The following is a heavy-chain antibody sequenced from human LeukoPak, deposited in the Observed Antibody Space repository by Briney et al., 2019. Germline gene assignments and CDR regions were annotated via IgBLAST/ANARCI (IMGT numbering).Heavy chain of an antibody. CDR2: RYYSGST. CDR3: ARQYSSGWPWFDP. D-gene: IGHD6-19*01. CDR1: GDSISSGGYY. Sequence: SETLSLTCTVSGDSISSGGYYWGWIRQPPGKGLEWIASRYYSGSTYCNPSLKSRVTMSADTSKNQFSLKLRSGSAADAAVYYCARQYSSGWPWFDPWGQGTLVTVSS. J-gene: IGHJ5*02. V-gene: IGHV4-39*01.